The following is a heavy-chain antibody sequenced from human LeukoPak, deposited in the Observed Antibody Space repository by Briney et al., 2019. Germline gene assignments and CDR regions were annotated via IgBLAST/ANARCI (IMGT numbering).Heavy chain of an antibody. Sequence: SETLSLTCRVFGGSISSTTYYWVWIRQPPGKGLECIASIHYTGRAYYNPSLKSRATISADTSKNHFSLKLSSVTAADTAVYYCARHFDNGDYKKTFDIWGQGTMVTVSS. D-gene: IGHD4-17*01. CDR3: ARHFDNGDYKKTFDI. J-gene: IGHJ3*02. CDR1: GGSISSTTYY. V-gene: IGHV4-39*01. CDR2: IHYTGRA.